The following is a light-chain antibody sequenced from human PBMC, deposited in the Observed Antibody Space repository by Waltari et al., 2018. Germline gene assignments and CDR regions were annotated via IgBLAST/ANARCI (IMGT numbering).Light chain of an antibody. CDR2: EVS. Sequence: QSALTQPASVSGSPGQSITISCTGTSSDVGSYNLVSWYQQHPGKAPKLMISEVSKRPSGVSNRFCGSKYGNTASLTISGLQAEDEGDYYCWSYAGSSSCWVFGGGTKLTVL. V-gene: IGLV2-23*02. CDR1: SSDVGSYNL. CDR3: WSYAGSSSCWV. J-gene: IGLJ3*02.